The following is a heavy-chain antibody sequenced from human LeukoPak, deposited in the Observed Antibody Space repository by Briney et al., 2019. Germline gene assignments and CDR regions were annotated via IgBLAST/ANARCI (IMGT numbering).Heavy chain of an antibody. V-gene: IGHV3-21*01. CDR1: GFTFNNYN. CDR2: ITSSGTYI. J-gene: IGHJ6*03. CDR3: ARDPCSGNYGNYYYYYMDV. Sequence: GGSLRLSCAASGFTFNNYNMNWVRQAPGKALEWVSSITSSGTYIFYADSVKGRFTISRDNAKNSLYLQMNSLGPEDTAVYYCARDPCSGNYGNYYYYYMDVWGKGTTVTVSS. D-gene: IGHD3-22*01.